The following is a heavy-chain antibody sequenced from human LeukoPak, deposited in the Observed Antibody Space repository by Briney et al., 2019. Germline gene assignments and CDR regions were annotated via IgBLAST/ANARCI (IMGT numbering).Heavy chain of an antibody. CDR3: ASGGSSTSSFDY. CDR2: ISSSSSYI. D-gene: IGHD2-2*01. Sequence: GGSLRLSCAASGFTFSSYSMNWVRQAPGEGLEWVSSISSSSSYIYYADSVKGRFTISRDNAKNSLYLQMNSLRAEDTAVYYCASGGSSTSSFDYWDQGTLVTVSS. J-gene: IGHJ4*02. CDR1: GFTFSSYS. V-gene: IGHV3-21*01.